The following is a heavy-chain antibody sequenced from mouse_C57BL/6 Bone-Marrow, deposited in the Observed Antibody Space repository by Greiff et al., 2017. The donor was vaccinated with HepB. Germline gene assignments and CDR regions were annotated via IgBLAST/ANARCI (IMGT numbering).Heavy chain of an antibody. Sequence: EVQGVESGPELVKPGASVKIPCKASGYTFTDYNMDWVKQSHGKSLEWIGDINPNNGGTIYNQKFKGKATLTVDKSSSTAYMELRSLTSEDTAVYYCARRQLRLRYYFDYWGQGTTLTVSS. V-gene: IGHV1-18*01. CDR2: INPNNGGT. J-gene: IGHJ2*01. CDR3: ARRQLRLRYYFDY. CDR1: GYTFTDYN. D-gene: IGHD3-2*02.